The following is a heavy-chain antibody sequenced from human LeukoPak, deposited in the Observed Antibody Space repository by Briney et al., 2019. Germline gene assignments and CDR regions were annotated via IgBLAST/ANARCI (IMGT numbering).Heavy chain of an antibody. D-gene: IGHD1-14*01. CDR1: GFTFSSYW. CDR3: ARDSRITGGTGASDM. V-gene: IGHV3-7*05. CDR2: IKKDGSEK. Sequence: GGSLRLSCAASGFTFSSYWMSWVRQAPGKGREWVANIKKDGSEKNFVDSVKGRFTISRDNAKNSLYLQMNSLRAEDTAVYFCARDSRITGGTGASDMWGQGTMVTVSS. J-gene: IGHJ3*02.